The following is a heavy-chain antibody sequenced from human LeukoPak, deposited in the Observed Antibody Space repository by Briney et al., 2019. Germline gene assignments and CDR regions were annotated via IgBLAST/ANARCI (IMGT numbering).Heavy chain of an antibody. J-gene: IGHJ4*02. D-gene: IGHD3-3*01. CDR3: ARGYYDFWSGYLDY. V-gene: IGHV3-74*01. Sequence: PGGSLRLSCAASGFTFSSYWMHWVRQAPGKGLVWVSRINSDGSSTSYVDSVKGRFTISRDNAKNTLYLQMNSLRAEDTAVYYCARGYYDFWSGYLDYWGQGTLVTVSS. CDR2: INSDGSST. CDR1: GFTFSSYW.